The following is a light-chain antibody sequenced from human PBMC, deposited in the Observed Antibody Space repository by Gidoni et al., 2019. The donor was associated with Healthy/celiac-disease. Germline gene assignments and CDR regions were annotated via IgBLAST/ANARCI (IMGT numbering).Light chain of an antibody. CDR3: QVWDSSYVV. CDR2: RDS. J-gene: IGLJ2*01. V-gene: IGLV3-9*01. CDR1: NIGSKN. Sequence: SYELPQPLSVSVALGQTARITCGGNNIGSKNVHWYQQKPGQAPVLVIYRDSNRPSGIPERFSGSNSGNTATLTISRAQAGDEADYYCQVWDSSYVVFGGGTKLTVL.